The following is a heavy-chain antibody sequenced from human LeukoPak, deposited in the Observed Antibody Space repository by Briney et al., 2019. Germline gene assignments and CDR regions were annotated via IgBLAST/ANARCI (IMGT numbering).Heavy chain of an antibody. J-gene: IGHJ4*02. CDR2: ISYSGST. Sequence: SETLSLTCTVSGGSINNYYWSWIRQPPGKGLEWIGYISYSGSTNYNPSLKSRVTISVDTSKNQFSLNLSSVTAADTAVYYCARDLLSTAGYFDYWGQGTLVTVSS. CDR1: GGSINNYY. CDR3: ARDLLSTAGYFDY. V-gene: IGHV4-59*01. D-gene: IGHD6-19*01.